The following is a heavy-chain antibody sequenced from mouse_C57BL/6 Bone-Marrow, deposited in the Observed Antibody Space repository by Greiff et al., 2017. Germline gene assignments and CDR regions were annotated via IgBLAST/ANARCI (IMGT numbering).Heavy chain of an antibody. V-gene: IGHV1-69*01. CDR1: GYTFTSYW. CDR2: IDPSDSST. J-gene: IGHJ1*03. CDR3: AREARSYWYFDV. Sequence: QVQLQQPGAELVMPGASVKLSCKASGYTFTSYWMHWVKQRPGQGLEWIGEIDPSDSSTNYNQKFKGKSTLTVDKSSSTAYMQLSSLTSEDSAVYCCAREARSYWYFDVWGTGTTVTVSS.